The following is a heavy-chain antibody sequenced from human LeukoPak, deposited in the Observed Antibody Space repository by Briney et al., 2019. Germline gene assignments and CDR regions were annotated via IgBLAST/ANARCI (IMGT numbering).Heavy chain of an antibody. V-gene: IGHV3-74*01. Sequence: GGSLRLSCAASGFTFSSYWMHWVRQAPGKGLVWVSRINSDGSSTSYADSVKGRLTISKDNAKNTLYLQMNSLRAEDTAVYYCARAEYSYGSTGQDFDYWGQGTLVTVSS. J-gene: IGHJ4*02. CDR3: ARAEYSYGSTGQDFDY. D-gene: IGHD5-18*01. CDR1: GFTFSSYW. CDR2: INSDGSST.